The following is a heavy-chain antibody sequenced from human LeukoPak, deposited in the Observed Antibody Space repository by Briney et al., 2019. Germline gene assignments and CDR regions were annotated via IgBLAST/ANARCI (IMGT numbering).Heavy chain of an antibody. CDR3: ATYSSSWYVDY. J-gene: IGHJ4*02. CDR1: GGSFSSYY. Sequence: PSETLSLTCAVYGGSFSSYYWSWIRQPPGKGLEWIGEINHSGSTNYNSSLKSRVTISVDTSKNQFSLKLSSVTAADTAVYYCATYSSSWYVDYWDQGTLVTVSS. D-gene: IGHD6-13*01. V-gene: IGHV4-34*01. CDR2: INHSGST.